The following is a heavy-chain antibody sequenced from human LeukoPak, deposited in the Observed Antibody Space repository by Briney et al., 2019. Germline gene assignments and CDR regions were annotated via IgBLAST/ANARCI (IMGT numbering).Heavy chain of an antibody. D-gene: IGHD6-19*01. V-gene: IGHV3-7*01. J-gene: IGHJ4*02. CDR2: IKQDGSEK. CDR3: ARDQWWQLIAVAITSYFDC. CDR1: GFTVSSNY. Sequence: PGGSLRLSCAASGFTVSSNYMSWVRQAPGKGLEWVANIKQDGSEKYYVDSVKGRFTISRDNAKNSLYLQMNSLRAEDTAVYYCARDQWWQLIAVAITSYFDCWGQGTLVTVSS.